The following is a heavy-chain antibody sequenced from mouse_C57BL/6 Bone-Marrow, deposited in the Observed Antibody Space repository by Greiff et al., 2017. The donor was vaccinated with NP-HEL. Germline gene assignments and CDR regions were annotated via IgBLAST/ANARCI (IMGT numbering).Heavy chain of an antibody. CDR3: ARREEDYDKNWYFDV. V-gene: IGHV1-18*01. CDR2: INPNNGGT. J-gene: IGHJ1*03. Sequence: VQLQQSGPELVKPGASVKIPCKASGYTFTDYNMDWVKQSHGKSLEWIGDINPNNGGTIYNQKFKGKATLTVDKSSSTAYMELRSLTSEDTAVYYCARREEDYDKNWYFDVWGTGTTVTVSS. D-gene: IGHD2-4*01. CDR1: GYTFTDYN.